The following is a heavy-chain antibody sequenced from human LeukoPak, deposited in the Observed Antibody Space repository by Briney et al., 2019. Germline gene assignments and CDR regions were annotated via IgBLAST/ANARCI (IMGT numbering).Heavy chain of an antibody. CDR1: GYTFTSYY. J-gene: IGHJ4*02. CDR2: INPSGGRT. V-gene: IGHV1-46*01. CDR3: ARDLDSSGHGDYFDY. D-gene: IGHD3-22*01. Sequence: ASVKVSCKASGYTFTSYYMHWVRQAPGQGLEWMGIINPSGGRTGYAQKFQGRLTMTRDTSTSTVYMELSSLRSEDTAVYYCARDLDSSGHGDYFDYWGQGTLVTVPS.